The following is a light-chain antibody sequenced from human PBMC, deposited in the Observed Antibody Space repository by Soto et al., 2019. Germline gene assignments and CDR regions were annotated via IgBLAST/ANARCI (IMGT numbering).Light chain of an antibody. CDR2: DNN. CDR1: SSNIGNNY. J-gene: IGLJ3*02. Sequence: QSVLTQPPSVSAAPGQKVTISCAGSSSNIGNNYVSWYQQLPGTAPKLLIYDNNKRPSGIPDRFSGSKSRTSATLGITGLQTGDEDDYYCGTWDSSLSAGLFGGGTKLTVL. V-gene: IGLV1-51*01. CDR3: GTWDSSLSAGL.